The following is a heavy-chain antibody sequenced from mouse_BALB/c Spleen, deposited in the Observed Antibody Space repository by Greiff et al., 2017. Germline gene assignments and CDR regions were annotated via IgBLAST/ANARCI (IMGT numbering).Heavy chain of an antibody. CDR3: AGDQYGLDY. CDR1: GYSITSDYA. Sequence: EVQLQQSGPGLVKPSQSLSLTCTVTGYSITSDYAWNWIRQFPGNKLEWMGYISYSGSTSYNPSLKSRISITRDTSKNQFFLQLNSVTTEDTATYYCAGDQYGLDYWGQGTTLTVSS. V-gene: IGHV3-2*02. CDR2: ISYSGST. D-gene: IGHD1-1*01. J-gene: IGHJ2*01.